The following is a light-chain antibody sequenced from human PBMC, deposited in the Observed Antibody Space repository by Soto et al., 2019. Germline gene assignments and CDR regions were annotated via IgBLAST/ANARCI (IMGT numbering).Light chain of an antibody. V-gene: IGKV3-11*01. J-gene: IGKJ2*01. CDR1: QSVSSN. Sequence: EIVLTQSPATLSLSPGERATLSCRASQSVSSNLAWYQQKPGQDPRILIYDASNRATGIPARFSGSGSGTDCTLTISILEPEDFAVYYCQQRSNWPPMYTFGQGTKLEI. CDR3: QQRSNWPPMYT. CDR2: DAS.